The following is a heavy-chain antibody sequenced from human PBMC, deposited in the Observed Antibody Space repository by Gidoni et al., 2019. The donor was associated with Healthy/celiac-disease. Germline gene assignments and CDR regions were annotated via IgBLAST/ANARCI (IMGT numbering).Heavy chain of an antibody. V-gene: IGHV3-49*04. Sequence: EVQLVESGGGLVQPGRSLRLSCPASGFTFGDYAMSWVRQAPGKGLEWVGFIRSKAYGGTTEYAASVKGRFTISRDDSKSIAYLQMNSLKTEDTAVYYCTRGGWNSLPGWFDPWGQGTLVTVSS. D-gene: IGHD1-7*01. J-gene: IGHJ5*02. CDR3: TRGGWNSLPGWFDP. CDR1: GFTFGDYA. CDR2: IRSKAYGGTT.